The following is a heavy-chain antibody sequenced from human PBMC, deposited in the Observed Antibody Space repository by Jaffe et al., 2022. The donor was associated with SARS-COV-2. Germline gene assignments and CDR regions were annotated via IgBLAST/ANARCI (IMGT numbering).Heavy chain of an antibody. V-gene: IGHV3-74*01. CDR3: ARGGVPLTR. D-gene: IGHD3-9*01. J-gene: IGHJ4*02. Sequence: EVKLVESGGNLVQPGGSLRLSCEASGFIFSNYWMHWLRQPPGKGLVWVSRIDMYGSNTDYADSVRGRFSISRDNAKNTLYLQMNGLRDEDTGIYYCARGGVPLTRWGQGTLVTVSS. CDR1: GFIFSNYW. CDR2: IDMYGSNT.